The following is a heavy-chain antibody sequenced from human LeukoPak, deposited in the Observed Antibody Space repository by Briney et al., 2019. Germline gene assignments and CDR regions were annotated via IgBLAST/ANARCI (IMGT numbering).Heavy chain of an antibody. V-gene: IGHV3-30*18. CDR3: AKDWGIVVVVHYFDY. CDR1: GFTFSSYG. Sequence: GGSLRLSCAASGFTFSSYGMHWVRQAPGKGLEWVAVISYDGSNKYYADSVKGRFTISRDNSKNTLYLQMNSLRAEDTAVYYCAKDWGIVVVVHYFDYWGQGTLVTVSS. D-gene: IGHD2-15*01. CDR2: ISYDGSNK. J-gene: IGHJ4*02.